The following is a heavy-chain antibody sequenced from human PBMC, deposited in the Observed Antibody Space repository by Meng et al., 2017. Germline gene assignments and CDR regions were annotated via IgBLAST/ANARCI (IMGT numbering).Heavy chain of an antibody. V-gene: IGHV3-30*01. CDR3: ARVQQWLAYDY. Sequence: LLESGGVVVQPGSSLMLSVASAGVYFISVAMHWVRKATGKGLEWVAVISYDGRNKYYADSVRGRFNISRDNSKNTLYLQMNSLRAEDTAVYYCARVQQWLAYDYWGQGTLVTVSS. CDR1: GVYFISVA. D-gene: IGHD6-19*01. CDR2: ISYDGRNK. J-gene: IGHJ4*02.